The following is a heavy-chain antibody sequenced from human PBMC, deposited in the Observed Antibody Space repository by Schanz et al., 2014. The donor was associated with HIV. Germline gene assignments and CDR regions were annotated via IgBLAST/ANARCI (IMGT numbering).Heavy chain of an antibody. Sequence: EVQLVESGGGLIQPGESLRLSCEASGFTFGTKWMYWVRRGPGKGLAWVAYITPAGSVTYADSVEGRFTASRDFSRNTLYLQMNSLRVEDTATYYCRVFMGAFDVWGQGTLVTVSS. CDR3: RVFMGAFDV. D-gene: IGHD3-9*01. V-gene: IGHV3-74*01. CDR1: GFTFGTKW. J-gene: IGHJ4*02. CDR2: ITPAGSVT.